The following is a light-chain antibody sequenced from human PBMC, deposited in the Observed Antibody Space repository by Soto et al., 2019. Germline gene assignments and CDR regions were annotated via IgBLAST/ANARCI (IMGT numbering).Light chain of an antibody. CDR3: SSYTFTVVL. CDR1: SSGSDIGAYYS. V-gene: IGLV2-14*03. J-gene: IGLJ2*01. CDR2: DVS. Sequence: QSALTQPASVSGSPGQSITISCTGTSSGSDIGAYYSVSWYQQHPGKAPKLTIYDVSNRPSGVSNRFSGSKSGNTASLTISGLQPEDEAEYYCSSYTFTVVLFGGGTKLTVL.